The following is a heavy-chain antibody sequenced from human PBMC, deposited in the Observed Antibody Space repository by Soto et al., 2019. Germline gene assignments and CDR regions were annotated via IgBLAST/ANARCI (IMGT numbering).Heavy chain of an antibody. CDR3: AREHTEGWFDP. CDR1: GGSISSSSYY. J-gene: IGHJ5*02. CDR2: IYYSGST. Sequence: PSETLSLTCTVSGGSISSSSYYWGWIRQPPGKGLEWIGSIYYSGSTYYNPSLKSRVTISVDTSKNQFSLKLSSVTAADTAVYYCAREHTEGWFDPWGQGTLVTVSS. V-gene: IGHV4-39*02.